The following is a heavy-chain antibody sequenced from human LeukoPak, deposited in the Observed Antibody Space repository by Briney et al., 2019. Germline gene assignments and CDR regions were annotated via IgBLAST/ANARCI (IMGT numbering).Heavy chain of an antibody. CDR1: GFTFSTYD. CDR3: ARGDCSGGSCSSMDV. CDR2: INPAGDT. J-gene: IGHJ6*02. V-gene: IGHV3-13*04. D-gene: IGHD2-15*01. Sequence: PGGSLRLSYAASGFTFSTYDMHWVRQATGKGLEWASGINPAGDTYYPGSVKGRFTISREDAKNSFYLQMNSLRVGDTAVYYCARGDCSGGSCSSMDVWGQGTTVTVSS.